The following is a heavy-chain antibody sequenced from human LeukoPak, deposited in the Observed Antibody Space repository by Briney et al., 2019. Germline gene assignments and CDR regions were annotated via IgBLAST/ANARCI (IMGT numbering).Heavy chain of an antibody. CDR3: AKVGDYVWGTFDY. CDR2: ISGSGGST. CDR1: GFTSSSYA. V-gene: IGHV3-23*01. J-gene: IGHJ4*02. Sequence: QTGGSLRLSCAAPGFTSSSYAMSWVRQAPGKGLEWVSAISGSGGSTYYADSVRGRFTISRDNSKNTLYLQMNSLRAEDTAVYYCAKVGDYVWGTFDYWGQGTLVTVSS. D-gene: IGHD3-16*01.